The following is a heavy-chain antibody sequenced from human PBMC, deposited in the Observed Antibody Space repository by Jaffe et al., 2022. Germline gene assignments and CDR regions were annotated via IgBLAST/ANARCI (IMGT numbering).Heavy chain of an antibody. CDR1: GYTLTELS. Sequence: QVQLVQSGAEVKKPGASVKVSCKVSGYTLTELSMHWVRQAPGKGLEWMGGFDPEDGETIYAQKFQGRVTMTEDTSTDTAYMELSSLRSEDTAVYYCATPGGWSGSIGYYFDYWGQGTLVTVSS. CDR3: ATPGGWSGSIGYYFDY. CDR2: FDPEDGET. V-gene: IGHV1-24*01. J-gene: IGHJ4*02. D-gene: IGHD3-3*01.